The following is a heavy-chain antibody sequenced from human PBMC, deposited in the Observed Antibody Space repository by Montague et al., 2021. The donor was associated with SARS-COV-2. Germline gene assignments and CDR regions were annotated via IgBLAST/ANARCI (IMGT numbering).Heavy chain of an antibody. J-gene: IGHJ4*02. V-gene: IGHV4-34*01. CDR1: GGSFSGYY. CDR2: INHSGSI. CDR3: ASPPFGVAPYYFDY. Sequence: SETLSLTCAVYGGSFSGYYWSWIRQPPGKGLEWIGEINHSGSINYNPSLKSRVTISVDTSKNQFSLKLSSVTAADTAVYYCASPPFGVAPYYFDYWGQGTLVTVSS. D-gene: IGHD3-3*01.